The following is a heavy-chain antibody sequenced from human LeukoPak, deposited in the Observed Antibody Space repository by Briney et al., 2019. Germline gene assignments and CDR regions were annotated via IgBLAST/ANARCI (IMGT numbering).Heavy chain of an antibody. CDR3: ARVYCANGVCYYFDY. CDR2: ISYSGST. V-gene: IGHV4-59*01. D-gene: IGHD2-8*01. J-gene: IGHJ4*02. Sequence: SETLSLTCTVSGGSIGSNYWSWIRQPPGKGLEWIGHISYSGSTNYNPSLKSRVTVLVDTSKNQFSLKLSSVTAADTAVYYCARVYCANGVCYYFDYWGRGTLVTVSS. CDR1: GGSIGSNY.